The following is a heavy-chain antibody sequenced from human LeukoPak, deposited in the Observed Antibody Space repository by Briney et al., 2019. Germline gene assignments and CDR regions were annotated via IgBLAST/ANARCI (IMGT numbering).Heavy chain of an antibody. Sequence: ASVKVSCKASGYTFTSYYMHWVRQAPGQVLEWMGIINPSGGSTSYAQKFQGRVTMTRDTSTSTVYMELSSLRSEDTAVYYCARDRYCSSTSCYPYYYYYYGMDVWGQGTTVTVSS. CDR2: INPSGGST. CDR3: ARDRYCSSTSCYPYYYYYYGMDV. D-gene: IGHD2-2*01. J-gene: IGHJ6*02. CDR1: GYTFTSYY. V-gene: IGHV1-46*01.